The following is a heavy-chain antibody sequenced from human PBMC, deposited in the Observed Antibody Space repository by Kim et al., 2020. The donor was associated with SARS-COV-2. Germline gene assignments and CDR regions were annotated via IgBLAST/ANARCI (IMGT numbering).Heavy chain of an antibody. J-gene: IGHJ4*02. D-gene: IGHD3-3*01. CDR1: GFTFSSYD. CDR3: AGDTWRSAY. Sequence: GGSLRLSCAVSGFTFSSYDMSWVRQAPGEGLEWVSRISGDTERTNYVDSVKGRFTITRDNSNNILYLRMDSLRAEDTAMYYCAGDTWRSAYWGQGTLVIVSS. CDR2: ISGDTERT. V-gene: IGHV3-23*01.